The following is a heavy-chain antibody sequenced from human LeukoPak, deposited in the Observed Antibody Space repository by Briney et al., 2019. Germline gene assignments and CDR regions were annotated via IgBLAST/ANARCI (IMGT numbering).Heavy chain of an antibody. CDR1: GFTFSSDS. D-gene: IGHD2-21*01. CDR2: ISKNSDLK. V-gene: IGHV3-48*04. CDR3: AKDLLFAPAFDY. J-gene: IGHJ4*02. Sequence: GGSLRLSCAASGFTFSSDSMNWVRQAPGKGLEWVSYISKNSDLKSHADSVKGRFTIFRDNAKNSLFLQMNSLRVEDTAVYYCAKDLLFAPAFDYWGQGTLVTVSS.